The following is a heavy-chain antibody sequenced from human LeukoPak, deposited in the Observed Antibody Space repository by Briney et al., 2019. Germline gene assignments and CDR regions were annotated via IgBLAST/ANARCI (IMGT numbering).Heavy chain of an antibody. Sequence: SETLSLTCTMSGGSMINCYWGWIRQTPGKGLECLGYIYYSGVTDYNPSLKSRVTISIDTSKSQFSLNLNSVTAADTAVYYCARLGSQLWRYFDCWGQGTLVTVSS. V-gene: IGHV4-59*01. CDR2: IYYSGVT. CDR3: ARLGSQLWRYFDC. J-gene: IGHJ4*02. CDR1: GGSMINCY. D-gene: IGHD5-18*01.